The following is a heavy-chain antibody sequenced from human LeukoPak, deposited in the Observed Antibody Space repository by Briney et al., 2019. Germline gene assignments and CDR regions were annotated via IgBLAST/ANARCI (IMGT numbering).Heavy chain of an antibody. CDR2: MSAYNGNT. Sequence: ASVKVSCKASGYTFTSYGISWVRQAPGQGLEWMGWMSAYNGNTNYAQKLQGRVTMTTDTSTSTAYMELRSLRSDDTAVYYCAREAVVADSRGYYFDYWGQGTLVTVTS. CDR1: GYTFTSYG. D-gene: IGHD2-15*01. V-gene: IGHV1-18*01. J-gene: IGHJ4*02. CDR3: AREAVVADSRGYYFDY.